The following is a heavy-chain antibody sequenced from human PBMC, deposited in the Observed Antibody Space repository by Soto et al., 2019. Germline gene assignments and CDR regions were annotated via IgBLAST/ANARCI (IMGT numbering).Heavy chain of an antibody. D-gene: IGHD6-13*01. V-gene: IGHV1-69*13. J-gene: IGHJ4*02. Sequence: SVKVSCKASGGTFSSYAISWVRQAPGQGLEWMGGIIPIFGTANYAQKFQGRVTITADESTSTAYMELSSLRSEDTAVYYCARGKRIAAAGSSSDYWGQGTLVTVSS. CDR2: IIPIFGTA. CDR3: ARGKRIAAAGSSSDY. CDR1: GGTFSSYA.